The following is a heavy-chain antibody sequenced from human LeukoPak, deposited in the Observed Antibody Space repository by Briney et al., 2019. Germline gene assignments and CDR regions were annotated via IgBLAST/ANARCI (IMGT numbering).Heavy chain of an antibody. J-gene: IGHJ4*02. Sequence: PSETLSLTCTVSSGSITTGNYFWTWIRQPAGKGLEWIGRIYSSGTTNYNPSLKSRVTISVDTSKNQFSLKLSSVTAADTAVYYCARTFGVADFDYWGQGTLVTVSS. CDR1: SGSITTGNYF. CDR3: ARTFGVADFDY. D-gene: IGHD3-3*01. V-gene: IGHV4-61*02. CDR2: IYSSGTT.